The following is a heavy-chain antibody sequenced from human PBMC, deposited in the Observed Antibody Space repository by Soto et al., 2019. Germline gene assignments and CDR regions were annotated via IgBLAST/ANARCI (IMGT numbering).Heavy chain of an antibody. Sequence: EVQLLESGGGLVQPGGSLRLSCAASGFTFSSYAMSWVRQAPGKGLEWVSAISGSGGSTYYADSVKGRFTISRDNSKNTLYLQMNSLRAEDTAVYCCAKDLRQQLVLGRFDYWGQGTLVTVSS. V-gene: IGHV3-23*01. CDR1: GFTFSSYA. CDR3: AKDLRQQLVLGRFDY. CDR2: ISGSGGST. D-gene: IGHD6-13*01. J-gene: IGHJ4*02.